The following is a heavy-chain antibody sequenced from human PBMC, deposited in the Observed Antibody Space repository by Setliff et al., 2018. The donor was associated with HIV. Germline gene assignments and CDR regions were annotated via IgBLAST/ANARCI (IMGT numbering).Heavy chain of an antibody. J-gene: IGHJ4*02. V-gene: IGHV5-51*01. Sequence: GESLKISCKGSGYTFTSYWIGWVRQMPGKGLEWMGIIYPGDSDTRYSPSFHGSVTISADKSINTAYLQWSSLQASDTAIYYCARRASKASLDYWGQGTLVTVSS. CDR1: GYTFTSYW. CDR2: IYPGDSDT. CDR3: ARRASKASLDY.